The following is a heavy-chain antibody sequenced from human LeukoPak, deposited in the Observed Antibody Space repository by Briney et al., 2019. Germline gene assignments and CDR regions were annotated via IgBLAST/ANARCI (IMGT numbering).Heavy chain of an antibody. CDR3: AASFGDYVNWFDP. CDR2: INWNGGST. CDR1: GFTFSSYS. V-gene: IGHV3-20*01. Sequence: GGSLRLSCAASGFTFSSYSMNWVRQAPGKGLEWVSGINWNGGSTGYADSVKGRFTISRDNAKNSLYLQMNSLRAEDTALYHCAASFGDYVNWFDPWGQGTLVTVSS. D-gene: IGHD4-17*01. J-gene: IGHJ5*02.